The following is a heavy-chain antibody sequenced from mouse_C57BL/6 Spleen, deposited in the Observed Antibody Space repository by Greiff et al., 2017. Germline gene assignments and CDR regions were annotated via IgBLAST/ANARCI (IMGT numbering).Heavy chain of an antibody. Sequence: QVQLQQSGAELVRPGASVTLSCKASGYTFTDYEMHWVKQTPVHGLEWIGAIDPETGGTAYNQKFKGKAILTADKSSSTAYMELRSRTSEDSAVYYCTRDWAKGFAYWGQGTLVTVSA. J-gene: IGHJ3*01. CDR2: IDPETGGT. CDR1: GYTFTDYE. D-gene: IGHD4-1*01. V-gene: IGHV1-15*01. CDR3: TRDWAKGFAY.